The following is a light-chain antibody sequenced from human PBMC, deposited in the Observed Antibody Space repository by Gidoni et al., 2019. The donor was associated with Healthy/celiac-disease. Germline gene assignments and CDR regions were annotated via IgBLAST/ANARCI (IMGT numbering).Light chain of an antibody. Sequence: DIQLTQSPSFLSASVGDRVTITCRASQGISSYLAWYQQKPGKAPKLLIYAASTLQSGVPSRFSGSGSGTEFTLTISSLQPEDFATYYCQQLNSYLLFXGXTKVXIK. CDR3: QQLNSYLL. V-gene: IGKV1-9*01. CDR2: AAS. J-gene: IGKJ4*01. CDR1: QGISSY.